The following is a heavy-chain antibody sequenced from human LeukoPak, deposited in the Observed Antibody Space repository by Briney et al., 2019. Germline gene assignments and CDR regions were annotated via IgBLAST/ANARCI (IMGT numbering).Heavy chain of an antibody. CDR3: ATSLLRRPYYYGMDV. J-gene: IGHJ6*02. CDR1: GFTFSSYS. Sequence: GGSLRLSCAASGFTFSSYSMNWVRQAPGKGLEWVSSISSSSSYIYYADSVKGRFTISRDKAKNSLYLQMNSLRAEDTAVYYCATSLLRRPYYYGMDVWGQGTTVTVSS. D-gene: IGHD3-22*01. V-gene: IGHV3-21*01. CDR2: ISSSSSYI.